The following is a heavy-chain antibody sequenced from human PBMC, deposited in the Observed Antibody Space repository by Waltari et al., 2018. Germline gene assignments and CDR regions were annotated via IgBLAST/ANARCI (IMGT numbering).Heavy chain of an antibody. CDR1: GGSISSSSYY. CDR3: ANTYYDILTGYYRPLGFDY. CDR2: IYYSGST. J-gene: IGHJ4*02. V-gene: IGHV4-39*01. D-gene: IGHD3-9*01. Sequence: QLQLQESGPGLVKPSETLSLTCTVSGGSISSSSYYWGWIRQPPGKGLEWIGSIYYSGSTYYNPSLKSRVTISVDTSKNQFSLKLSSVTAADTAVYYCANTYYDILTGYYRPLGFDYWGQGTLVTVSS.